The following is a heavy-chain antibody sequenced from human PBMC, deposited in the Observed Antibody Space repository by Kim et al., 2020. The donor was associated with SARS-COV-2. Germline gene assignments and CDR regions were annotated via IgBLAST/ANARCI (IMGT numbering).Heavy chain of an antibody. CDR1: GYTFTSYG. V-gene: IGHV1-18*01. CDR3: ARAPDSYGYYYYGMDV. Sequence: ASVKVSCKASGYTFTSYGISWVRQAPGQGLEWMGWISAYNGNTNYAQKLQGRVTMTTDTSTSTAYMELRSLRSDDTAVYYCARAPDSYGYYYYGMDVWGQGTMVTVSS. CDR2: ISAYNGNT. J-gene: IGHJ6*02. D-gene: IGHD5-18*01.